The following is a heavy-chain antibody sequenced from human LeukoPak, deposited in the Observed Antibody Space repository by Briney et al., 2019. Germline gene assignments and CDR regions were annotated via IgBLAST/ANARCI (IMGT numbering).Heavy chain of an antibody. CDR1: GFAFSSYE. J-gene: IGHJ4*02. V-gene: IGHV3-48*03. CDR2: ISSSSNTM. Sequence: PGGSLRLSCAASGFAFSSYEMNWVRQAPGKGLEWVSYISSSSNTMYYADSVKGRFTISRDNAKNSLYLQMNSLRDEDTAVYYCARAFDYWGQGTLVAVSS. CDR3: ARAFDY.